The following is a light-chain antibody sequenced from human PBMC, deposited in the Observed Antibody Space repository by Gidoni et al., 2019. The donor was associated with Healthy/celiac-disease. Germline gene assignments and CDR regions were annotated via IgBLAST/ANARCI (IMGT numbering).Light chain of an antibody. Sequence: EIVLTQSPATLSLSPGERATLSCRASQSVSSYLACYQQKPGQAPRLLIYDASNRATGIPARFSGSGSGTDSTPTISSLEPEDFAVYYCQQRSNWPITFGQGTRLEIK. CDR1: QSVSSY. V-gene: IGKV3-11*01. J-gene: IGKJ5*01. CDR2: DAS. CDR3: QQRSNWPIT.